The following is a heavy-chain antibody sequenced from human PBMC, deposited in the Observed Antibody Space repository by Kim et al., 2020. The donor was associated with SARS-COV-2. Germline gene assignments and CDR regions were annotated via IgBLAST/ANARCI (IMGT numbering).Heavy chain of an antibody. CDR3: ARSFGYGDYVWVRIASDWYFDL. V-gene: IGHV3-21*01. CDR1: GFTFSSYS. CDR2: ISSSSSYI. D-gene: IGHD4-17*01. Sequence: GGSLRLSCAASGFTFSSYSMNWVRQAPGKGLEWVSSISSSSSYIYYADSVKGRFTISRDNAKNSLYLQMNSLRAEDTAVYYCARSFGYGDYVWVRIASDWYFDLWGRGTLVTVSS. J-gene: IGHJ2*01.